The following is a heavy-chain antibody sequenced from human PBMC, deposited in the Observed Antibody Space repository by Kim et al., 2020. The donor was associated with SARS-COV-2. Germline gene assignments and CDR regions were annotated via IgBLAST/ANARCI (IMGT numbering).Heavy chain of an antibody. D-gene: IGHD6-13*01. J-gene: IGHJ6*02. Sequence: ASVKVSCKASGYTFTSYAMHWVRQAPGQRLEWMGWINAGNGNTKYSQKFQGRVTITRDTSASTAYMELSSLRSEDTAVYYCARDISSSSWGYYYGMDVWGQGTTVTVSS. CDR3: ARDISSSSWGYYYGMDV. CDR2: INAGNGNT. CDR1: GYTFTSYA. V-gene: IGHV1-3*01.